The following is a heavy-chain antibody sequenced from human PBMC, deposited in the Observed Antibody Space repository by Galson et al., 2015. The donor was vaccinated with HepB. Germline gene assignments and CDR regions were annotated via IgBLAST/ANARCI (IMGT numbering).Heavy chain of an antibody. CDR1: GFTFSSYA. CDR3: AKARGESRGYHWVD. J-gene: IGHJ4*02. V-gene: IGHV3-23*01. Sequence: SLRLSCAASGFTFSSYAMNWVRQAPGKGLEWVSSITGSGGNMYNADSVKGRFTISRDNSWNTLYLQMNSLTAEDTAIYYCAKARGESRGYHWVDWGQGTLVTVSS. D-gene: IGHD5-12*01. CDR2: ITGSGGNM.